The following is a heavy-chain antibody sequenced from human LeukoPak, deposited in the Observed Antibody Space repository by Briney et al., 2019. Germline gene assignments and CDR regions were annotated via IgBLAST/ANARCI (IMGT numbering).Heavy chain of an antibody. Sequence: GGSLRLSCAASGFTFSSYWMSWVRQAPGKGLEWVANIKRDGSEKYYVDSVKGRFTISRDNAKNSLYLQMNSLRAEDTAVYYCARGRAVVVPAASMDVWGQGTTVTVSS. CDR2: IKRDGSEK. CDR3: ARGRAVVVPAASMDV. D-gene: IGHD2-2*01. CDR1: GFTFSSYW. J-gene: IGHJ6*02. V-gene: IGHV3-7*01.